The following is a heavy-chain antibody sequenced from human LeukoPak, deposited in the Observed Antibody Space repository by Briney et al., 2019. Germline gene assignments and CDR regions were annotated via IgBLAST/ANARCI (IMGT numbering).Heavy chain of an antibody. CDR2: INPNSGGT. CDR1: GYTFTGYY. Sequence: ASVKVSCKASGYTFTGYYMHWVRQAPGQGLEWMGWINPNSGGTNYAQKFQGWVTMTRDTSISTAYMELSRLRSEDTAVYYCARDSPYGSGSYPDYWGQGTLVTVSS. CDR3: ARDSPYGSGSYPDY. V-gene: IGHV1-2*04. J-gene: IGHJ4*02. D-gene: IGHD3-10*01.